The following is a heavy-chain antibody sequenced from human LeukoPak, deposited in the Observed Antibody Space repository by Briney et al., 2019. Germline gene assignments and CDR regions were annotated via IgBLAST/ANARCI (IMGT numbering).Heavy chain of an antibody. CDR2: ISWDGGNT. J-gene: IGHJ4*02. CDR3: AKGPRGGYSYGVDY. V-gene: IGHV3-43*01. CDR1: GFTFDDYA. D-gene: IGHD5-18*01. Sequence: GGSLRLSCAASGFTFDDYAMHWVRQAPGKGLEWVSLISWDGGNTYYADSVKGRFTISRDNSKNSLYLQMNSLRTEDTAFYYCAKGPRGGYSYGVDYWGQGTLVTVSS.